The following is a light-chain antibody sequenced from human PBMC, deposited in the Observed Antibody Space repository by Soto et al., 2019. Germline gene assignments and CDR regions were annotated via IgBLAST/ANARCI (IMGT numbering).Light chain of an antibody. CDR1: QSLDGNW. V-gene: IGKV3-20*01. CDR2: SAS. CDR3: QQYGSSPIT. J-gene: IGKJ5*01. Sequence: EIVLTQSPGTLSLSPGERVTLSCRASQSLDGNWLAWYPQKPGQAPRFLIYSASNRAAGIPDRFSGGESGTDFALTINRLEPEEFPVYYCQQYGSSPITFGQGTRLEVK.